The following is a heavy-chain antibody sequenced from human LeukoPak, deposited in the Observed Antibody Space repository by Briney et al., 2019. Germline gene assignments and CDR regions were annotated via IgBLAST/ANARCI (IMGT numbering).Heavy chain of an antibody. Sequence: SETLSLTCTVSGGSISSYYWSWIRQPPGKGLEWIGYIYYSGSTNYNPSLKSRVTISVDTSKNQFSLKLSSVTAADTAVYYRARVREPDYFDYWGQGTLVTVSS. CDR3: ARVREPDYFDY. V-gene: IGHV4-59*01. D-gene: IGHD1-14*01. J-gene: IGHJ4*02. CDR1: GGSISSYY. CDR2: IYYSGST.